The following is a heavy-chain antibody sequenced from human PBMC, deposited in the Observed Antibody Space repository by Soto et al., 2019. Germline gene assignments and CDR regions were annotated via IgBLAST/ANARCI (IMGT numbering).Heavy chain of an antibody. Sequence: QVQLQQWGAGLLKPSETLSLTCAVYGGSFSGYYWSWIRQPPGKGLEWIGGSTNYNPSLKSRVTISVDTSKNQFSLKLSSVTAADTAVYYCASVYGSRGPFDSWGQGTLVTVSS. CDR1: GGSFSGYY. V-gene: IGHV4-34*01. CDR3: ASVYGSRGPFDS. CDR2: GST. D-gene: IGHD6-13*01. J-gene: IGHJ4*02.